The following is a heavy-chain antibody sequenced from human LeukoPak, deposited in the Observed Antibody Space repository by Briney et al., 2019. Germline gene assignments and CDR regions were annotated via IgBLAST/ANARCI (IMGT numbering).Heavy chain of an antibody. CDR3: ASSLPYYDFWSGYYGTFDY. Sequence: GESLKIFCKGSGYSFTSYWIGWGRQMPGKGLEWMGIIYPGESDTRYSPSFQGQVTISADKSISTAYLQWSSLKASDTAMYYCASSLPYYDFWSGYYGTFDYWGQGTLVTVSS. CDR2: IYPGESDT. J-gene: IGHJ4*02. D-gene: IGHD3-3*01. CDR1: GYSFTSYW. V-gene: IGHV5-51*01.